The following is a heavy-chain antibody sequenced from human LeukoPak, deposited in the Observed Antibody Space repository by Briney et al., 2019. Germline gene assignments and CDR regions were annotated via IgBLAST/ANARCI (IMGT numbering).Heavy chain of an antibody. D-gene: IGHD6-13*01. CDR3: ARAEDPQQPVLVPPWVFSLTDYYYGMDV. CDR2: INPSGGST. V-gene: IGHV1-46*01. J-gene: IGHJ6*02. Sequence: GASVKVSCKASGYTFTSYYMHWVRQAPGQGLEWMGIINPSGGSTSYAQQFQGRDTMTRDTSTSTVYMELSSLRSEDTAVYYCARAEDPQQPVLVPPWVFSLTDYYYGMDVWGQGTTVTVSS. CDR1: GYTFTSYY.